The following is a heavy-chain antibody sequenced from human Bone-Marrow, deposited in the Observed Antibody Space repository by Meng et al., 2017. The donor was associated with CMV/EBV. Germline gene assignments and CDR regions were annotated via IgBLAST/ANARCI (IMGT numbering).Heavy chain of an antibody. Sequence: GSLRLSCTVSGGSISSYYWSWIRQPPGKGLEWIGYIYYSGSTNYNPSLKSRVTISVDTSKNQFSLKLSSVTAADTAVYYCAREVAVAGLDYWGQGTLVTVSS. J-gene: IGHJ4*02. D-gene: IGHD6-19*01. V-gene: IGHV4-59*01. CDR1: GGSISSYY. CDR2: IYYSGST. CDR3: AREVAVAGLDY.